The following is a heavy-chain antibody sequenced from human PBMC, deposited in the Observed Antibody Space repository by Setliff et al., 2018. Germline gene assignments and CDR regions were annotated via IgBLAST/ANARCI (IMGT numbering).Heavy chain of an antibody. CDR3: ARDLYNRGSDY. CDR2: INPNSGGT. V-gene: IGHV1-2*06. D-gene: IGHD6-25*01. Sequence: ASVKVSCKASGYTFTGYYMHWVRQAPGQGLEWMGRINPNSGGTNYAQKFQGRVTMTRETSISTAYMDLSRLRSDDTAGYYCARDLYNRGSDYWGKGTLVTVSS. J-gene: IGHJ4*02. CDR1: GYTFTGYY.